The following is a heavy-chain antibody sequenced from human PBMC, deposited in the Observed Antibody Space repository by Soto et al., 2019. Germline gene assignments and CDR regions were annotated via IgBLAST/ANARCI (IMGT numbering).Heavy chain of an antibody. CDR1: GGSSSRTGYY. V-gene: IGHV4-39*01. D-gene: IGHD3-22*01. CDR3: ARQASGYYYGWFDP. J-gene: IGHJ5*02. Sequence: SETLSLTCTVSGGSSSRTGYYWGWIRQSPGKGMEWIGSIYYNGGAFYNPSLKRRVTISVDTSKTQFSLDLGSVTTTDTAVYYCARQASGYYYGWFDPWGQGTLVTVSS. CDR2: IYYNGGA.